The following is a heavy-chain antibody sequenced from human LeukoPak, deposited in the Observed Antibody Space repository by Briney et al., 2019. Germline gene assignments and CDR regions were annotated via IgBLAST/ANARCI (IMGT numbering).Heavy chain of an antibody. CDR2: IHHSGST. CDR1: GGSISSGSW. J-gene: IGHJ4*02. CDR3: ATYYGGVGGRGH. Sequence: SGTLSLTCAVSGGSISSGSWWGWIRQPPGKGLEWIGEIHHSGSTNYNPSLKSRVTLSVDKSKNQLSLRLTSVTAADTAVYYCATYYGGVGGRGHWGPGTLVTVSS. D-gene: IGHD2-21*01. V-gene: IGHV4-4*02.